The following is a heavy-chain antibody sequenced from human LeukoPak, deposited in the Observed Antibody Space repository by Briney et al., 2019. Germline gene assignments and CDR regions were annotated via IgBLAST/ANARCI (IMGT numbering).Heavy chain of an antibody. V-gene: IGHV3-9*03. Sequence: LSLTCTVSGGSISSYYWSWIRQPPGKGLEWVSGISWNSGSIGYADSVKGRFTISRDNAKNSLYLQMNSLRAEDMALYYCAKDKGSSWPLGFDCWGQGTLVTVSS. D-gene: IGHD6-13*01. J-gene: IGHJ4*02. CDR2: ISWNSGSI. CDR3: AKDKGSSWPLGFDC. CDR1: GGSISSYY.